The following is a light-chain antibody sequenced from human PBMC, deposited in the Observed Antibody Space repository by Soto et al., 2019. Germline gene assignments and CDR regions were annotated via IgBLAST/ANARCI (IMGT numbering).Light chain of an antibody. V-gene: IGKV1-5*01. J-gene: IGKJ1*01. Sequence: DIQMTQSPSTLSASVGDRVTITCRASQSISSWLAWYQQKPGKAPKLLIYDASSLESGVPSSFSGSGSGTEFTLTISSLQPDDFATYYCQQYNSYPWTFGQGTRWIS. CDR2: DAS. CDR3: QQYNSYPWT. CDR1: QSISSW.